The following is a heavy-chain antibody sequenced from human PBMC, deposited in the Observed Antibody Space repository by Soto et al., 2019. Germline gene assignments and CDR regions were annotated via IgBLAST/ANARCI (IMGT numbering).Heavy chain of an antibody. CDR1: GFTLSDHY. CDR3: ARGASGGSGWNYYYYYGMDV. CDR2: ISSSSSYT. D-gene: IGHD6-19*01. J-gene: IGHJ6*02. Sequence: QVQLVESGGGLVKPGGSLRLSCAASGFTLSDHYMSWIRQAPGKGLEWVSYISSSSSYTDYADSVKGRFTISRDNAKNSLYLQRNSLRAEDTAGYYCARGASGGSGWNYYYYYGMDVWGQGTTVTVSS. V-gene: IGHV3-11*05.